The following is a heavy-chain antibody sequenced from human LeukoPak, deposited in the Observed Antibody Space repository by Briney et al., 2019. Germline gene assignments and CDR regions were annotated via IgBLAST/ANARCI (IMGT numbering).Heavy chain of an antibody. Sequence: PSETLSLTCAVYGGSFSGYYWSWIRQPPGKGLGWIGEINHSGSTNYNPSLKSRVTISVDTSKNQFSLKLSSVTAADTAVYYCAREFMGQAFDIWGQGTMVTVSS. V-gene: IGHV4-34*01. J-gene: IGHJ3*02. CDR1: GGSFSGYY. D-gene: IGHD3-10*01. CDR3: AREFMGQAFDI. CDR2: INHSGST.